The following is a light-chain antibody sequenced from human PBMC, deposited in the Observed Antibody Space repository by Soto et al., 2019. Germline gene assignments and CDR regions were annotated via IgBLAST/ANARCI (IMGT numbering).Light chain of an antibody. V-gene: IGKV3-11*01. CDR2: DAS. CDR3: QQRSNWPRFT. CDR1: QSVSNY. J-gene: IGKJ2*01. Sequence: EIVLTQSPATLSLSPGERATLSCRASQSVSNYLAWYQQKPGQAPRLLIYDASNRSTGSPARFSGSGSEADFTLTISSLEPEDFAVHYCQQRSNWPRFTFGQGNKVEIK.